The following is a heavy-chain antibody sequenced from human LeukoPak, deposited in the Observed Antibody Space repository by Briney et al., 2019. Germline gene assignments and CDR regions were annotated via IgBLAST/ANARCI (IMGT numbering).Heavy chain of an antibody. D-gene: IGHD5-18*01. Sequence: PGGSLRLSCATSGFTFSSYSMNWVRQAPGKGLEWVSSISSSSSYIYYADSVKGRFTISRDNAKNSLYLQMNSLRAEDTAVYYCARAMGGYFDYWGQGTLVTVSS. CDR3: ARAMGGYFDY. V-gene: IGHV3-21*01. CDR1: GFTFSSYS. CDR2: ISSSSSYI. J-gene: IGHJ4*02.